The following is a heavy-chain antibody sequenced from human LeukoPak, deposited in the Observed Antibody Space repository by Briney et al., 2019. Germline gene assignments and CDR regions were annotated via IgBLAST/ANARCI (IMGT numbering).Heavy chain of an antibody. J-gene: IGHJ4*02. CDR1: GFTFSSYA. CDR2: ISYDGSNK. V-gene: IGHV3-30*04. Sequence: QSGGSLRLSCAASGFTFSSYAMHWVRQAPGKGLEWVAVISYDGSNKYYADSVKGRFTISRDNSKNTLYLQMNSLRAEDTAVYYCAKGSSAGRPYYFDYWGQGTLVTVSS. D-gene: IGHD3-10*01. CDR3: AKGSSAGRPYYFDY.